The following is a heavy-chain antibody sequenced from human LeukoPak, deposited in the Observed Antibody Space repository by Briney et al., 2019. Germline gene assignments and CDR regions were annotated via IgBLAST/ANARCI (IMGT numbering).Heavy chain of an antibody. D-gene: IGHD3-3*01. CDR1: GFTFSTYS. CDR2: ISADDTG. V-gene: IGHV3-23*01. CDR3: AKEHDLWHEEGNWFDP. Sequence: GGSLRLSCLASGFTFSTYSMTWVRQVPGQGLDWVSAISADDTGYYADSVKGRFIVSRDNSKNTLYLQLNRLRVEDTAVYYCAKEHDLWHEEGNWFDPWGQGTLVTVSS. J-gene: IGHJ5*02.